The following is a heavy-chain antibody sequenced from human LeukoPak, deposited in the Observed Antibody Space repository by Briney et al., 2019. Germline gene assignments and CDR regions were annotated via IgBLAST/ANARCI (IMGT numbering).Heavy chain of an antibody. V-gene: IGHV3-21*01. CDR3: ARARQQWLVKGSYYFDY. CDR2: ISSSSSYI. J-gene: IGHJ4*02. Sequence: GGSLRLSCAASGFTFSSYSMNWVRQAPGKGLEWVSSISSSSSYIYYADSVKGRFTISGDNAKNSLYLQMNSLRAEDTAVYYCARARQQWLVKGSYYFDYWGQGTLVTVSS. CDR1: GFTFSSYS. D-gene: IGHD6-19*01.